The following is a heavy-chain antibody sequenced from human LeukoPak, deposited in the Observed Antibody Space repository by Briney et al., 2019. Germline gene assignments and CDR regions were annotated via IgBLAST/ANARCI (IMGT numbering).Heavy chain of an antibody. CDR2: ISSSGSTI. CDR1: GFTFSDYY. J-gene: IGHJ4*02. Sequence: GGSLRLSCAASGFTFSDYYMSWIRQAPGKGLEWVSYISSSGSTIYYADSVKGRFTISRDNAKNSLYLQMNSLRAEDTDVYYCARVADYDYVWERQRYYFDYWGQGTLVTVSS. D-gene: IGHD3-16*01. CDR3: ARVADYDYVWERQRYYFDY. V-gene: IGHV3-11*04.